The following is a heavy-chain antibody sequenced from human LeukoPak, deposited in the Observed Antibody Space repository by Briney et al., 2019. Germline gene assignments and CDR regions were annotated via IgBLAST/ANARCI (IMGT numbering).Heavy chain of an antibody. CDR3: ARDLATYYDFWSGYYVY. D-gene: IGHD3-3*01. CDR1: GFTFCSYS. Sequence: GGSLRLSCAASGFTFCSYSMNWVRQAPGKGLEWVSYISSSSSTIYYADSVKGRFTISRDNAKNSLYLQMNSLRAEDTAVYYCARDLATYYDFWSGYYVYWGQGTLVTVSS. J-gene: IGHJ4*02. CDR2: ISSSSSTI. V-gene: IGHV3-48*01.